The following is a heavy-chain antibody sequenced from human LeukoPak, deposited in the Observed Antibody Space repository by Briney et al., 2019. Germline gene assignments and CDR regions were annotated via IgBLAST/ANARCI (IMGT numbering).Heavy chain of an antibody. J-gene: IGHJ5*02. V-gene: IGHV1-2*02. CDR1: GYTFTGYY. CDR3: ARVLTGYWRNWFDP. CDR2: INPNSGGT. D-gene: IGHD1-14*01. Sequence: GASVKVSCKASGYTFTGYYMHWVRQAPGQGLEWMGWINPNSGGTNYAQKFQGRVTMTRDTSISTAYMELSRLRSDDTAVYYCARVLTGYWRNWFDPWGQGTLVTVSS.